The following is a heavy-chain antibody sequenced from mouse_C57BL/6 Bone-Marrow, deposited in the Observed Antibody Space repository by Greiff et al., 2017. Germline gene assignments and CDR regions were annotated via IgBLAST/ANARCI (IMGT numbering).Heavy chain of an antibody. D-gene: IGHD2-3*01. J-gene: IGHJ4*01. CDR1: GFNIKDDY. CDR2: IDPENGDT. Sequence: EVQLQQSGAELVRPGASVKLSCTASGFNIKDDYMHWVKQRPEQGLEWIGWIDPENGDTAYASKFQGKATITADTSSNTAYLQLSSLTSEDTAVYYCTCDGPYYAMGYWGQGTSVTVSA. CDR3: TCDGPYYAMGY. V-gene: IGHV14-4*01.